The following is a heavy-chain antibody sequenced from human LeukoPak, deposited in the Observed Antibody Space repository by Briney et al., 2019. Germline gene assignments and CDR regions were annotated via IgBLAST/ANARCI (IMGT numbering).Heavy chain of an antibody. CDR3: ARGRYYDSGGYDEAFDI. J-gene: IGHJ3*02. CDR2: INVNSGGT. CDR1: GYTFTGYY. D-gene: IGHD3-22*01. V-gene: IGHV1-2*02. Sequence: ASVKVACKASGYTFTGYYMHWVRQAPGQGLEWMGWINVNSGGTNYAQKFRGRVTMTRDTSISTAHMELSRLRSDDTAVYYCARGRYYDSGGYDEAFDIWGQGTAVTVSS.